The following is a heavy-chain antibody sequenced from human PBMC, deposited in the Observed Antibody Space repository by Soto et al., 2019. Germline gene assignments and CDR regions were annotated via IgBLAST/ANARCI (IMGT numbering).Heavy chain of an antibody. CDR3: ARRVAAAGTSWFDP. V-gene: IGHV4-31*03. D-gene: IGHD6-13*01. CDR1: GGSISSGGYY. J-gene: IGHJ5*02. CDR2: IYYSGST. Sequence: QVQLQESGPGLVKPSQTLSLTCTVSGGSISSGGYYWSWIRQHPGKGLEWIGYIYYSGSTYYNPSLKSRVTISVDPSKYQFSLKLSSVTAAATAVYYCARRVAAAGTSWFDPWGQGTLVTVSS.